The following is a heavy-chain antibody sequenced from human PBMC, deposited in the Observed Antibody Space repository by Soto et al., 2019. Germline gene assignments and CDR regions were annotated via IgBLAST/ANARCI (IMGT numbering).Heavy chain of an antibody. V-gene: IGHV3-30*18. CDR3: AKDREASGLDD. Sequence: RLSCAASGFTFSSYGMHWVRQAPGKGLEWVAVISYDGSNKYYADSVKGRFTISRDNSKNTLYLQMNSLRAEDTAVYYCAKDREASGLDDWGQGTLVTGSA. J-gene: IGHJ4*02. D-gene: IGHD2-21*01. CDR1: GFTFSSYG. CDR2: ISYDGSNK.